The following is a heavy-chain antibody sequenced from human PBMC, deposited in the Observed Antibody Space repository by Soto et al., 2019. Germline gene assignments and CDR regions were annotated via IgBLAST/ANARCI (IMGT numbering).Heavy chain of an antibody. Sequence: GGSLRLSCAASGFTVSNTYMTWVRQAPGKGLEWVSIIYSGGTTYYANSVAGRFTISRDNSKNTLYLQMNSLRAEDTSVYYCTTDRESYYYDSSGYYRAVPTYSWGQGTLVTVSS. CDR2: IYSGGTT. J-gene: IGHJ4*02. D-gene: IGHD3-22*01. CDR3: TTDRESYYYDSSGYYRAVPTYS. CDR1: GFTVSNTY. V-gene: IGHV3-53*01.